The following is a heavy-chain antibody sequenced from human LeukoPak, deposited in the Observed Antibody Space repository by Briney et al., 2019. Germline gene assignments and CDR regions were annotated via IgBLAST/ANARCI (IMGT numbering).Heavy chain of an antibody. Sequence: PGGSLRLSCAASGFTFSSYGMHWVRQAPGKGLEWGAVISYDGSNKYYADSVKGRFTISRDNSKNTLYLQMNSLRAEDTAVYYCAKGLWLRFRALTYGMDVWGQGTTVTASS. J-gene: IGHJ6*02. D-gene: IGHD5-12*01. CDR2: ISYDGSNK. CDR1: GFTFSSYG. V-gene: IGHV3-30*18. CDR3: AKGLWLRFRALTYGMDV.